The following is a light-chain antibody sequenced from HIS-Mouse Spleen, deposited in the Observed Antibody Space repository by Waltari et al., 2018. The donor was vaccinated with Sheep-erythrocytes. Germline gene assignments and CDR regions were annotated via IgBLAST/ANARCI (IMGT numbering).Light chain of an antibody. V-gene: IGLV2-23*01. Sequence: QSALTQPASVSGSPGQSITISCTGTSSDVGSYYLFSWYQQHPGKAPKLMIYEGSKRPSGVSNRFSGSKSGNTASLTISGLQAEDEADYYCCSYAGSSTPWVFGGGTKLTVL. CDR1: SSDVGSYYL. J-gene: IGLJ3*02. CDR2: EGS. CDR3: CSYAGSSTPWV.